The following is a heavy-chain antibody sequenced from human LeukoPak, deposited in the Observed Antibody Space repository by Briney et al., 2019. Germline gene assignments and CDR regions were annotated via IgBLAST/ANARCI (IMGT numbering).Heavy chain of an antibody. CDR3: ARSIVGYDWNFDQ. V-gene: IGHV4-4*08. D-gene: IGHD1-26*01. CDR2: IYFTGST. J-gene: IGHJ4*02. Sequence: KPSETLSLTCTVSGDSFNNYYWHWIRQPTGKSLDWIGYIYFTGSTNYNPSLESRVTMSVDTSKNQFSLYLSSVTAADTAICYCARSIVGYDWNFDQWGQGILVTVSS. CDR1: GDSFNNYY.